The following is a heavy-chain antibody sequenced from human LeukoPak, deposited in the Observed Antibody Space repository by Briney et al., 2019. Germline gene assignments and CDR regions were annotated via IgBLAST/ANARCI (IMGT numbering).Heavy chain of an antibody. CDR3: ARAPSDIYDSSGPFDY. D-gene: IGHD3-22*01. CDR1: GFTFSSYS. J-gene: IGHJ4*02. V-gene: IGHV3-21*01. Sequence: GGPLRLSCAASGFTFSSYSMNWVRQAPGKGLEWVSSISSSSSYIYYADSVKGRFTISRDNAKNSLYLQMNSLRAEDTAVYYCARAPSDIYDSSGPFDYWGQGTLVTVSS. CDR2: ISSSSSYI.